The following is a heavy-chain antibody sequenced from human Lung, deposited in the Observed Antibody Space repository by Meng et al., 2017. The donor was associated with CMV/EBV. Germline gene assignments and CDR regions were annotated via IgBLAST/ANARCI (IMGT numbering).Heavy chain of an antibody. J-gene: IGHJ6*01. CDR2: IYPGDSDT. V-gene: IGHV5-51*01. CDR1: GYSFASYW. CDR3: TKSCGGDCYAQYYYYGMDV. Sequence: ESXKISXQGSGYSFASYWICWVRQMPGKGLEWMGIIYPGDSDTRYSPSFEGQVTISADKSISTAYLQWSSLKASDTAMYYCTKSCGGDCYAQYYYYGMDVWGQGTTVTVSS. D-gene: IGHD2-21*01.